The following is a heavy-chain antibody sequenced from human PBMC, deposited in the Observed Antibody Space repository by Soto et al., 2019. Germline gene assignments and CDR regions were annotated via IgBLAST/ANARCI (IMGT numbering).Heavy chain of an antibody. D-gene: IGHD2-2*01. V-gene: IGHV3-74*01. Sequence: EVQLVESGGGLVQPGGSLRLSCAATGFTFSTYWMHWVRQGPGKGLVWVSRISTDGSSTNYADSVKGRFTISRDNAKKTLYLQMNSLRAEGTAVYYCARATGSNHPFEYWGQGSLVTVSS. CDR2: ISTDGSST. J-gene: IGHJ4*02. CDR1: GFTFSTYW. CDR3: ARATGSNHPFEY.